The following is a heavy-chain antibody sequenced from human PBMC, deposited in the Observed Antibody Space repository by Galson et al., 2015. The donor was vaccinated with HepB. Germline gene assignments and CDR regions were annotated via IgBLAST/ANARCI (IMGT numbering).Heavy chain of an antibody. CDR3: ARGVGEYCSGGSCYSFDY. J-gene: IGHJ4*02. D-gene: IGHD2-15*01. Sequence: SLRLSCAVSGFTFSSYGMNWVRQAPGKGLEWVSSISSGGSYIFYADSVKGRFTISRDNAKNSLYLQMNSLRAEDTAVYYCARGVGEYCSGGSCYSFDYWGRGTLVTVSS. CDR2: ISSGGSYI. CDR1: GFTFSSYG. V-gene: IGHV3-21*01.